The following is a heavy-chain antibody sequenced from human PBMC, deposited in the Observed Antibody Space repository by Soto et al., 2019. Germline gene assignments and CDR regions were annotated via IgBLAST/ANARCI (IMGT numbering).Heavy chain of an antibody. D-gene: IGHD4-4*01. V-gene: IGHV1-2*02. J-gene: IGHJ5*01. CDR2: LNPYSGAT. Sequence: ASVTVSGKASVYLFSDNHIHWVRQAPGQGLEWMGWLNPYSGATTYAPKYQGRITLTRDTSLSTSYMELNGLNSDDMAVYFCATARRGTVSLLAAWGQGTLVTVSS. CDR1: VYLFSDNH. CDR3: ATARRGTVSLLAA.